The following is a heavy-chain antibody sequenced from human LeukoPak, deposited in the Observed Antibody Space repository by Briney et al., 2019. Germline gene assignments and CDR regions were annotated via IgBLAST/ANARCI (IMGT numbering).Heavy chain of an antibody. D-gene: IGHD2-2*01. Sequence: GGSLRLSCAASGFTFSSYSMNWVRQAPGKGLDWVSSISSSSSYIYYADSVKGRFTISRDNAKNSLYLQMNSLRAEDTAVYYCARARGYCSSTSCYLFDYWGQGTLVTVSS. CDR2: ISSSSSYI. V-gene: IGHV3-21*01. CDR1: GFTFSSYS. CDR3: ARARGYCSSTSCYLFDY. J-gene: IGHJ4*02.